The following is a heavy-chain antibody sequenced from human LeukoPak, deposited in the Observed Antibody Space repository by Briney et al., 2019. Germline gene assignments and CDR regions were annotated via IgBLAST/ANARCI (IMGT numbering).Heavy chain of an antibody. CDR1: GFTFDDYG. D-gene: IGHD5-12*01. J-gene: IGHJ4*02. CDR2: INWNGGST. V-gene: IGHV3-20*04. CDR3: AINGGGDSGYGNFDY. Sequence: GGSLRLSCAASGFTFDDYGMSWVRQAPGKGLECVSGINWNGGSTGYADSVKGRFTISRDNSKNSLYLQMNSLRAEDTAFYYCAINGGGDSGYGNFDYWGQGTLVTVSS.